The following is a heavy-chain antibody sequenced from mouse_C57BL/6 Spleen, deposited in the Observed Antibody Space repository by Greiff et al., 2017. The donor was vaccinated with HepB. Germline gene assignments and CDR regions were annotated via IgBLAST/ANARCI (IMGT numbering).Heavy chain of an antibody. CDR1: GYTFTDHT. J-gene: IGHJ4*01. D-gene: IGHD1-1*01. CDR2: IYPRDGST. Sequence: VQLQESDAELVKPGASVKISCKVSGYTFTDHTIHWMKQRPEQGLEWIGYIYPRDGSTKYNEKFKGKATLTADKSSSTAYMQLNSLTSEDSAVYFCARRNNYYGISHYYAMDYWGQGTSVTVSS. V-gene: IGHV1-78*01. CDR3: ARRNNYYGISHYYAMDY.